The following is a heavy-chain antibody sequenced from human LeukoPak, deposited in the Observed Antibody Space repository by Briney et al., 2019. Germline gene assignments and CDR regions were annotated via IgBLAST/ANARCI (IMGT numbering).Heavy chain of an antibody. Sequence: GGSLRLSCTASKFTFSNYGMQWVRQAPGKGLEWVAVIWYDGSNKYYADSVKGRFTISRDNPKNTLYLQMNSLRAEDTAVYYCARAHYYYDRSGSRNDYWYFDLWGRGTLVTVSS. CDR3: ARAHYYYDRSGSRNDYWYFDL. V-gene: IGHV3-33*08. CDR2: IWYDGSNK. D-gene: IGHD3-22*01. J-gene: IGHJ2*01. CDR1: KFTFSNYG.